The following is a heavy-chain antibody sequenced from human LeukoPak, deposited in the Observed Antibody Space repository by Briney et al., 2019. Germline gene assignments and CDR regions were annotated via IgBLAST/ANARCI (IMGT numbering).Heavy chain of an antibody. J-gene: IGHJ4*02. CDR3: ARDRGYSSGRSDY. D-gene: IGHD6-19*01. CDR2: IYYSGST. Sequence: SETLSLTCNVSGGSISNYYWSWIRQPPGKGLEWIGYIYYSGSTNYNPSLKSRLTISVDKSKNQFSLRLSSVTAADTAVYYCARDRGYSSGRSDYWGQGTLVTVSS. V-gene: IGHV4-59*01. CDR1: GGSISNYY.